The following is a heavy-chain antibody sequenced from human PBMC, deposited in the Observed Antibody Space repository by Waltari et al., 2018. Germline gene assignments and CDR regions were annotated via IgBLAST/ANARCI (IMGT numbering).Heavy chain of an antibody. V-gene: IGHV1-2*06. CDR2: INPNSGGT. J-gene: IGHJ4*02. CDR1: GYTFTGYY. CDR3: TRDHAGGNSRFDY. D-gene: IGHD2-21*02. Sequence: QVQLVQSGAEVKKPGASVKVSCKASGYTFTGYYMHWVRQAPGQGLEWMGRINPNSGGTNYAQKFQGRVTMTRDTSISTAYMELSRLRSDDTAVYYCTRDHAGGNSRFDYWGQGTLVTVSS.